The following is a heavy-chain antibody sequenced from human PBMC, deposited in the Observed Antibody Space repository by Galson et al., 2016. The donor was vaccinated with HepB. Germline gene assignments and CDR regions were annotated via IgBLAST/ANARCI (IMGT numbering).Heavy chain of an antibody. J-gene: IGHJ4*02. Sequence: SLGLSCAASGFSFSGHYMDWVRQAPGKGLEWVGRIRLQPHSHSTEYAASVKGRFTISRDDSKTAQYLQMDSLRTEDTAVYYCTLGYHCSGPSCYRTFDYWGQGALVTVSS. CDR1: GFSFSGHY. CDR2: IRLQPHSHST. D-gene: IGHD2-15*01. V-gene: IGHV3-72*01. CDR3: TLGYHCSGPSCYRTFDY.